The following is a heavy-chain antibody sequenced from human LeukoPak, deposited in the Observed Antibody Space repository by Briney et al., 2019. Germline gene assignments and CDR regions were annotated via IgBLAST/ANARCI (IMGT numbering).Heavy chain of an antibody. CDR2: ISNSSTTI. Sequence: GGSLRLSCAASGFTFSSYSMNWVRQAPGKGLEWVSYISNSSTTIYYADSVKGRFTISRDNSKNTLYLQMNSLRAEDTAVYYCARARDRSGWYYYYGVDVWGQGTTVTVSS. CDR1: GFTFSSYS. CDR3: ARARDRSGWYYYYGVDV. V-gene: IGHV3-48*01. J-gene: IGHJ6*02. D-gene: IGHD6-19*01.